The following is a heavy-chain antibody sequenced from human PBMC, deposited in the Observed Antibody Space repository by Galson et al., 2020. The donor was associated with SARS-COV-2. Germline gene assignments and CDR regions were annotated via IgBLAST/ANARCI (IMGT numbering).Heavy chain of an antibody. CDR2: IYDSANT. CDR1: GGSVSGGAFS. D-gene: IGHD1-26*01. J-gene: IGHJ4*02. CDR3: ARGQQTELLTPFDF. V-gene: IGHV4-30-2*01. Sequence: LRLSCAVSGGSVSGGAFSWSWFRQPPGKGLEWIGYIYDSANTYYNPSLKSRVSISVDRSKNQFSLNLSSVTAADTAVYYCARGQQTELLTPFDFWGQGTLVTVSS.